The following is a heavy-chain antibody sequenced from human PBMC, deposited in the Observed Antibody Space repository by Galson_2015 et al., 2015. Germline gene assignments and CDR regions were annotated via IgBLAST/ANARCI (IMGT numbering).Heavy chain of an antibody. CDR2: ISSGGGGT. CDR3: AKERRGASSSQLWYYYGMGV. CDR1: GFTFSSYA. D-gene: IGHD5-18*01. J-gene: IGHJ6*02. V-gene: IGHV3-23*01. Sequence: SLRLSCAASGFTFSSYAMTWVRQAPGKGLEWVSSISSGGGGTYYADSMKGRFTISRDNSKNTLYLHMNTLRAEDTAVYYCAKERRGASSSQLWYYYGMGVWGQGTTVTVSS.